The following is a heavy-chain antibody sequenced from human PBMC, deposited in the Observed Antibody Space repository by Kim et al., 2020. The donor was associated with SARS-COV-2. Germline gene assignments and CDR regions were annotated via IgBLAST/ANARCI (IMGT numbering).Heavy chain of an antibody. D-gene: IGHD2-2*01. V-gene: IGHV3-15*01. CDR1: GIPFSNAW. Sequence: GGSLRLSCAVSGIPFSNAWFIWVRQSPGKGLEWVGRIKSKTDGGTSDLAAPVKGRFAISRDDSENTLYLLMNNVKTDDSAVYYCTTVSMRWGQGTLVTVSS. CDR3: TTVSMR. CDR2: IKSKTDGGTS. J-gene: IGHJ4*02.